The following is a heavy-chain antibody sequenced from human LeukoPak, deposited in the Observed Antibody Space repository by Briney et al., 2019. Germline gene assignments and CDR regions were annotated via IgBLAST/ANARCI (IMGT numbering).Heavy chain of an antibody. V-gene: IGHV4-61*02. CDR2: VHTSGNT. CDR3: AREGSSGWNAFDI. D-gene: IGHD6-19*01. CDR1: GGSIRSGSYY. Sequence: SQTLSLTCSVSGGSIRSGSYYWSWIRQTAGKGLEWIGRVHTSGNTYYNPSLKSRVTISMDTSKNQFSLKLNSVTAADTAVYYCAREGSSGWNAFDIWGQGTMVTVSS. J-gene: IGHJ3*02.